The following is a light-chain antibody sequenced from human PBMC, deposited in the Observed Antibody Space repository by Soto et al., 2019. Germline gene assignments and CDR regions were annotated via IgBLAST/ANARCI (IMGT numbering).Light chain of an antibody. CDR2: GAS. CDR1: QSLRSS. CDR3: QQYDNWPWT. Sequence: ETMMTQSPDTLSVSLGERATLSCRASQSLRSSLAWYQQKPGQAPRLLIHGASTRAPGFPARFSGSGSGTDFTLTISSLQSEDFAVYYCQQYDNWPWTFGQGTRLEIK. V-gene: IGKV3-15*01. J-gene: IGKJ5*01.